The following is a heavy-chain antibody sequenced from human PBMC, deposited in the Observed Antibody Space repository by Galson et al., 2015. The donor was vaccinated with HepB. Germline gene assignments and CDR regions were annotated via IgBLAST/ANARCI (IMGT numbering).Heavy chain of an antibody. CDR1: GFTFGYYT. D-gene: IGHD5-12*01. J-gene: IGHJ4*02. CDR2: ISYDGNNK. CDR3: ARDRHYGGYIRYYFDY. V-gene: IGHV3-30-3*01. Sequence: SLRLSCAASGFTFGYYTIHWVRQAPGKGLEWVAVISYDGNNKYYADSVKGRFTISRDNSKNTLYLQMNSLRTEDTAVYYCARDRHYGGYIRYYFDYWGQGTLVTVSS.